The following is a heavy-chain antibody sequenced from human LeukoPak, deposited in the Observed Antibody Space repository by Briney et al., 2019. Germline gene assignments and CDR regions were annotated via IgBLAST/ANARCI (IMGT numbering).Heavy chain of an antibody. CDR3: ARDLGDYDAFDI. Sequence: GASVKVSCXASGGTFSSYAISWVRQAPGQGLEWMGGIIPIFGTANYAQKFQGRVTITTDESTSTAYMELSSLRSEDTAVYYCARDLGDYDAFDIWGQGTMVTVSS. CDR1: GGTFSSYA. J-gene: IGHJ3*02. CDR2: IIPIFGTA. D-gene: IGHD3-16*01. V-gene: IGHV1-69*05.